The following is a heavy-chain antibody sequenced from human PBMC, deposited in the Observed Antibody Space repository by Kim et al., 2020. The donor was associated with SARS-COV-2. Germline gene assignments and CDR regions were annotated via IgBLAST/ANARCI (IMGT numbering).Heavy chain of an antibody. CDR1: GFTFSNAW. CDR2: IKSKTDGGTT. D-gene: IGHD3-10*01. Sequence: GGSLRLSCAASGFTFSNAWMSWVRQAPGKGLEWVGRIKSKTDGGTTDYAAPVKGRFTISRDDSKNTLYLQMNSLKTEDTAVYYCTTLPISPMVRGVIEYYYVMYVWGQGTTVTVSS. CDR3: TTLPISPMVRGVIEYYYVMYV. J-gene: IGHJ6*02. V-gene: IGHV3-15*01.